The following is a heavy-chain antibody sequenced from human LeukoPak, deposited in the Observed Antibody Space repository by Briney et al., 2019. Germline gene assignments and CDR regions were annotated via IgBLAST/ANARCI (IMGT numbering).Heavy chain of an antibody. Sequence: ASVKVSCKASGYTFTNYGISWVRQAPGQGLEWMGWISGYNGDTKYAQKVQGRVTMTTDKFTSTAYMELRSLRSDDTAVYYCARCYGSGRWALDIWGQGTMVTVSS. CDR1: GYTFTNYG. D-gene: IGHD3-10*01. CDR2: ISGYNGDT. J-gene: IGHJ3*02. CDR3: ARCYGSGRWALDI. V-gene: IGHV1-18*01.